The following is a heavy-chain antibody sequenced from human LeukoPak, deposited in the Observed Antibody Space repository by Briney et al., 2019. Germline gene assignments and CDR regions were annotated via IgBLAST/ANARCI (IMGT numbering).Heavy chain of an antibody. CDR1: GGSISSGGYY. J-gene: IGHJ4*02. CDR3: ARAYSSSSVVGY. V-gene: IGHV4-30-4*08. Sequence: PSETLSLTCTVSGGSISSGGYYWTWIRQHPGKGLEWIGYIYYSGSTYYNPSLKSRVTISVDTSKNQFSLKLSSVTAADTAVYYCARAYSSSSVVGYWGQGTLVTVSS. CDR2: IYYSGST. D-gene: IGHD6-6*01.